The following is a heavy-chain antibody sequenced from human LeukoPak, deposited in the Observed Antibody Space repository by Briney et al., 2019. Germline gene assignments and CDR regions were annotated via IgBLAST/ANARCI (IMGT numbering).Heavy chain of an antibody. V-gene: IGHV4-38-2*02. J-gene: IGHJ5*02. CDR2: INHSGST. CDR3: ARGRITIFGVVIIGNNWFDP. CDR1: GYSISSGYY. Sequence: SETLSLTCTVSGYSISSGYYWGWIRQPPGKGLEWIGEINHSGSTNYNPSLKSRVTISVDTSKNQFSLKLSSVTAADTAVYYCARGRITIFGVVIIGNNWFDPWGQGTLVTVSS. D-gene: IGHD3-3*01.